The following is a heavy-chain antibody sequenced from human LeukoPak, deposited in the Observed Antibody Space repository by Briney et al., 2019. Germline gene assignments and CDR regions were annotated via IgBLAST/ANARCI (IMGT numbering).Heavy chain of an antibody. CDR3: ARVDTAMVIDY. CDR1: GGTFSSYA. V-gene: IGHV1-69*05. Sequence: GSSVKVSCKASGGTFSSYAIIWVEQAPGQGLEWMGRIIPIFGTANYAQKLQGRVTITTDESTSTAYMELSSLRSEDTAVYYCARVDTAMVIDYWGQGTLVTVSS. CDR2: IIPIFGTA. D-gene: IGHD5-18*01. J-gene: IGHJ4*02.